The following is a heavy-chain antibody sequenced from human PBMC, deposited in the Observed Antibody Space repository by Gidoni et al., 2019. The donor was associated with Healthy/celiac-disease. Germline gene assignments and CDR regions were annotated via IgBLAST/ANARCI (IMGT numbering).Heavy chain of an antibody. CDR1: GGPFSSYA. V-gene: IGHV1-69*09. D-gene: IGHD5-18*01. CDR3: AREREGYSYGFD. Sequence: QVQLVQSGPAVRNPGSSVKVSCKASGGPFSSYAISWVRQAPGQGLEWMGRIIPILGIANYAQKFQGRVTITADKSTSTAYMELSSLRSEDTAVYYCAREREGYSYGFDWGQGTLVTVSS. CDR2: IIPILGIA. J-gene: IGHJ4*02.